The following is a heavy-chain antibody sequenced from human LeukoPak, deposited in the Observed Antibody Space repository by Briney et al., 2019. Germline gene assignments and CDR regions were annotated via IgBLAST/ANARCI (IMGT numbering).Heavy chain of an antibody. D-gene: IGHD6-19*01. V-gene: IGHV3-48*01. J-gene: IGHJ4*02. Sequence: PGGSLRLSCAASGFTFSTYNMNWVRQAPGKGLEWVSYISSSSSTIYYADYVQGRFTVSRDNAKNSLYLQMNSLRAEDTAVYYCARDILYSSGCIDYWGQGTLVTVSS. CDR1: GFTFSTYN. CDR2: ISSSSSTI. CDR3: ARDILYSSGCIDY.